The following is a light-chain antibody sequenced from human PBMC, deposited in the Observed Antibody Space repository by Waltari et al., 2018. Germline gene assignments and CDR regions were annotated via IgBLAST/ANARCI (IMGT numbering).Light chain of an antibody. CDR3: QQYHDLPT. J-gene: IGKJ5*01. V-gene: IGKV1-33*01. CDR1: EDITNY. Sequence: DIQMTQSPSSLSASVGDRVTITCQATEDITNYLNWYQQKPGKAPKLLIYEASNLETGFPSRFSGSGSGTDFTFAISSLQPEDVATYYCQQYHDLPTFGQGTRLEIK. CDR2: EAS.